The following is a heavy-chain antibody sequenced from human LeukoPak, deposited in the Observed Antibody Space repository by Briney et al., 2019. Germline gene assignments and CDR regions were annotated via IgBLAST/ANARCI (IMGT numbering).Heavy chain of an antibody. J-gene: IGHJ6*02. Sequence: PSEPLSLTCAVSGVSISGYFWRWPRQPPGKGLEGIGNVYYTGSTLYNPSLRSRVTMSVDVSKIQCSLDLSSVTAADTAVYYCARHDPVGHFLRGMDVWGQGTTVTVSS. CDR3: ARHDPVGHFLRGMDV. CDR2: VYYTGST. CDR1: GVSISGYF. V-gene: IGHV4-59*08. D-gene: IGHD2/OR15-2a*01.